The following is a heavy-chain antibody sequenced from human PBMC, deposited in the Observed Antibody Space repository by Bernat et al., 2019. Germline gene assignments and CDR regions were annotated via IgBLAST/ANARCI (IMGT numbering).Heavy chain of an antibody. J-gene: IGHJ6*02. CDR1: GFTFSSYD. V-gene: IGHV3-23*01. CDR2: IRCGCDRT. Sequence: SLRLSCAASGFTFSSYDMIWVRQAPGKGLEWVSCIRCGCDRTYDADSVKGRFTISRDNSKNTLSLQMNSLRAEDTAVYYWAKILSQGDYYWYGAEVGGQGTTV. D-gene: IGHD1-26*01. CDR3: AKILSQGDYYWYGAEV.